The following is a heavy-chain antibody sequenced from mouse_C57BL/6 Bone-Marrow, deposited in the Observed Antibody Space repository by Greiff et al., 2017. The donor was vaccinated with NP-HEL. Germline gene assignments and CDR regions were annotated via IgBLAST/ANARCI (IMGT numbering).Heavy chain of an antibody. J-gene: IGHJ1*03. Sequence: EVHLVESGGGLVQPGGSLKLSCAASGFTFSDYYMYWVRQTPEKRLEWVAYISNGGGSTYYPDTVKGRFTISRDNAKNTLYLQMSRLKSEDTAMYYCARQGGSSYDWYFDVWGTGTTVTVSS. V-gene: IGHV5-12*01. CDR3: ARQGGSSYDWYFDV. CDR2: ISNGGGST. D-gene: IGHD1-1*01. CDR1: GFTFSDYY.